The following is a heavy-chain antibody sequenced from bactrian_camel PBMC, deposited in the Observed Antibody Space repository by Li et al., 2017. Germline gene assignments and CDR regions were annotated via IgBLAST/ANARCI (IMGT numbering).Heavy chain of an antibody. V-gene: IGHV3S1*01. J-gene: IGHJ6*01. CDR2: TGPSNT. CDR1: GYRVKSGC. CDR3: ARGSYSPYDCYSGSGEARDFSY. D-gene: IGHD3*01. Sequence: HVQLVESGGGLVQPGGSLKLSCVASGYRVKSGCMAYFRQTTGKEREVVAATGPSNTWYADSVKGRFTISKDNAKRTLFLQMNRLRPEDTAMYYCARGSYSPYDCYSGSGEARDFSYWGQGTQVTVS.